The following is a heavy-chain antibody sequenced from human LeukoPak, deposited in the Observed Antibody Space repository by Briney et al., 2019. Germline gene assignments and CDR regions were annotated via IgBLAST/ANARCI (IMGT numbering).Heavy chain of an antibody. Sequence: SETLSLTCTVSGGSISGYFWSWIRQPAGKGLEWIGRIYTSGSTNYNPSLKSRVAVSVDTSKNQFSLNLSSVTAADTAVYYCAREGGPYRPLDYSGQGTLVTVAS. CDR1: GGSISGYF. CDR3: AREGGPYRPLDY. V-gene: IGHV4-4*07. CDR2: IYTSGST. J-gene: IGHJ4*02.